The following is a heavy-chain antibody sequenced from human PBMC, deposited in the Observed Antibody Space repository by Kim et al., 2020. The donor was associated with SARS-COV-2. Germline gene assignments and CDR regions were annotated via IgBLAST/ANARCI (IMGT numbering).Heavy chain of an antibody. CDR3: ARTRGIAQTFDY. V-gene: IGHV3-11*03. CDR2: ISSSSSYT. CDR1: GFTFSDYY. D-gene: IGHD6-13*01. J-gene: IGHJ4*02. Sequence: GGSLRLSCAASGFTFSDYYMSWIRQAPGKGMEWVSYISSSSSYTNYADSVKGRFTISRDNAQNSRYLQMNSLRAEDTAVYYCARTRGIAQTFDYWGQGTLVTFSS.